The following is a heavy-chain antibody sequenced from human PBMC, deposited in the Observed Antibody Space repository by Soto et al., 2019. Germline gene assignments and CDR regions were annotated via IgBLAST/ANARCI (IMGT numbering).Heavy chain of an antibody. CDR3: ARDRAPSGDYDY. V-gene: IGHV4-59*01. CDR1: GGSISSYY. CDR2: IYYSGST. Sequence: SETLSLTCTVSGGSISSYYWSWIRQPPGKGLEWIGYIYYSGSTNYNPSLKSRVHISVNTSKNQFSLKLSSVTAADTAVYYCARDRAPSGDYDYWGQGTLVTVSS. D-gene: IGHD4-17*01. J-gene: IGHJ4*02.